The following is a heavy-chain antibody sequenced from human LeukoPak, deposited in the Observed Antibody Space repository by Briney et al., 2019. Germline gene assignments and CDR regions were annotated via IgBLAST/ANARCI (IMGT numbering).Heavy chain of an antibody. CDR1: GFTFSSYG. Sequence: PGRSLRLSCAASGFTFSSYGMHWVRQAPGKGLEWVAGVWFDGSKKSYADSVKGRFTISRDSSKNTLSLQMNSLRSEDTAVYYCARGYGNSGYNYFDYWGQGTLVTVSS. CDR2: VWFDGSKK. J-gene: IGHJ4*02. D-gene: IGHD2/OR15-2a*01. V-gene: IGHV3-33*01. CDR3: ARGYGNSGYNYFDY.